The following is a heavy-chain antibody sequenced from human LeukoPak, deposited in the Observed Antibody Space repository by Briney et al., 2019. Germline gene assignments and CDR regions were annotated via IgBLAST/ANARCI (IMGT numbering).Heavy chain of an antibody. J-gene: IGHJ4*02. Sequence: GGSLRLSCAASGFTFDDYGMSWVRQAPGKGLEWVSGINWNGGSTGYADSVKGRFTISRDNAKNSVYLEMNGLRADDTAVYYCARSARLMKGVVEVTALDDWGQGTLVTVSS. D-gene: IGHD3-3*01. CDR3: ARSARLMKGVVEVTALDD. CDR1: GFTFDDYG. CDR2: INWNGGST. V-gene: IGHV3-20*04.